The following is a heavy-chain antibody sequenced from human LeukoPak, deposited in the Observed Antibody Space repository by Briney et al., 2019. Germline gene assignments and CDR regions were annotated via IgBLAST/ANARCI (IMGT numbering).Heavy chain of an antibody. D-gene: IGHD3-16*02. Sequence: GGSLRLSCAASGFTFSGSAMSWVRQAPGEGLEWVSLISYSGANSYYTDSVRGRFTISRDNSKDTLFLQMDSLRAEDTAIYYCARDTQLSTWGLGTMVTVSS. CDR3: ARDTQLST. CDR1: GFTFSGSA. V-gene: IGHV3-23*01. J-gene: IGHJ3*01. CDR2: ISYSGANS.